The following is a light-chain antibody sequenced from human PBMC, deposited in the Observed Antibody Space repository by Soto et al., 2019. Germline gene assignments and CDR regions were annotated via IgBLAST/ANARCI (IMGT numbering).Light chain of an antibody. Sequence: QSVLTQPPSVSGSPGQSVTISCTGTSSDVGGYDYVSWYQQRPGKAPKLLIYDVTKRPSGVPDRFSGSKSGNTASLTISGLQAQDEAAFYRCSYGGSFPYVFGTGTKVTVL. CDR2: DVT. J-gene: IGLJ1*01. CDR1: SSDVGGYDY. CDR3: CSYGGSFPYV. V-gene: IGLV2-11*01.